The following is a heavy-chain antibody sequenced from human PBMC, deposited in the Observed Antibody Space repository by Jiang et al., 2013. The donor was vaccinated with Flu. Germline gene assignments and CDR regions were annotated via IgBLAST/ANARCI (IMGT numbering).Heavy chain of an antibody. CDR1: GGSISSSSYF. CDR3: ARAQKYSGFELPYFDY. J-gene: IGHJ4*01. V-gene: IGHV4-39*07. CDR2: VYDSGSA. Sequence: SLTCTVSGGSISSSSYFWAWIRQPPGKGLEWIGSVYDSGSAWYNPSLKSRVTISVDTSKSQFSLKVRSVAAADAAAYFCARAQKYSGFELPYFDYWGHGTRVTVSS. D-gene: IGHD5-12*01.